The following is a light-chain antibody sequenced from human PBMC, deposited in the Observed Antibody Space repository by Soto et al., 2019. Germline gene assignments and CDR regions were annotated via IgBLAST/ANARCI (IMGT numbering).Light chain of an antibody. J-gene: IGKJ4*01. CDR2: AAS. Sequence: DIQLTQSPSFLSASVGDRVTITFRASQGISSYLAWYQQKPGKAPKLLIYAASTLQSGVPSRFSGSGSGTEFTLTISSLQPEDFATYYCQQFNNYPLTFGGGTKVDIK. V-gene: IGKV1-9*01. CDR3: QQFNNYPLT. CDR1: QGISSY.